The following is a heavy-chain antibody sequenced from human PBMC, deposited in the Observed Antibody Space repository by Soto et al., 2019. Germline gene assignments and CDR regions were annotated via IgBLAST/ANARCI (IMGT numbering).Heavy chain of an antibody. J-gene: IGHJ4*02. V-gene: IGHV3-23*01. Sequence: EVQLLESGGGLVQPGGSLRLSCAASGFTFSSYAMSWVRQAPGKGLEWVSVISGSGGSTYYADSVKGRFTISRDNSKXTLYLQMNSLRXXDTAXYYCAKRTSGWYFDSWGQGTLVTVSS. CDR3: AKRTSGWYFDS. D-gene: IGHD6-19*01. CDR2: ISGSGGST. CDR1: GFTFSSYA.